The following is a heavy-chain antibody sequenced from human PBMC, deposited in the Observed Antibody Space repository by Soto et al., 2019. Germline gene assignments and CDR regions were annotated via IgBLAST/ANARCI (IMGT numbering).Heavy chain of an antibody. CDR1: GFTVSSNY. V-gene: IGHV3-66*01. D-gene: IGHD2-15*01. J-gene: IGHJ6*03. CDR3: AREPTTPGADYMGV. CDR2: IYSGGST. Sequence: EVQLVESGGGLVQPGGSLRLSCAASGFTVSSNYLNWVRQAPGKGLEWVSVIYSGGSTYYADSVKGRFTISRDNSKNTLYLQMNTQRAEDTAVYFCAREPTTPGADYMGVWCKGTAVTVSS.